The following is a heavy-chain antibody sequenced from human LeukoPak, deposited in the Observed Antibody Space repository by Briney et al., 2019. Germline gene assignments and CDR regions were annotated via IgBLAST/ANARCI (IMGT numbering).Heavy chain of an antibody. CDR2: VYFSGST. CDR1: GGSISTYF. V-gene: IGHV4-59*01. Sequence: SETLSLTCTVSGGSISTYFWSWIRQPPGKGLEWIGYVYFSGSTNYNPSLKSRVTMSVDTSKNQFSLKLTSVTAADTAVYYCARDRVNYDILTGQYGMDVWGQGTTVTVSS. D-gene: IGHD3-9*01. J-gene: IGHJ6*02. CDR3: ARDRVNYDILTGQYGMDV.